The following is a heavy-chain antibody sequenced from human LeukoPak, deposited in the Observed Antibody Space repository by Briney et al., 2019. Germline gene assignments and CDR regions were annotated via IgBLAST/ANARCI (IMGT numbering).Heavy chain of an antibody. D-gene: IGHD1-26*01. Sequence: PSETLSLNCAVYGGSFSGYYRSWIRQPPGKGLEWIGEINHSGSTNYNPSLKSRVTISVDTSKNQFSLKLSSVTAADTAVYYCARHPLPRWGFDYWGQGTLVTVSS. CDR3: ARHPLPRWGFDY. CDR2: INHSGST. CDR1: GGSFSGYY. V-gene: IGHV4-34*01. J-gene: IGHJ4*02.